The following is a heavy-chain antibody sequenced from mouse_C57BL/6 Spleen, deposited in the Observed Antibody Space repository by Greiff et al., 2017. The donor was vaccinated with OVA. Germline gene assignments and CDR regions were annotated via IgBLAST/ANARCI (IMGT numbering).Heavy chain of an antibody. D-gene: IGHD1-1*01. Sequence: QVQLQQPGAELVKPGASVKLSCKASGYTFTSYWMHWVKQRPGRGLEWIGRIDPNCGGTKYNEKFQSKGTLPVAKPSSTPYMQLSSLTSEDSAVYDCARLEGYYYAPYAMDYWGQGTSVTVSS. CDR3: ARLEGYYYAPYAMDY. CDR2: IDPNCGGT. V-gene: IGHV1-72*01. J-gene: IGHJ4*01. CDR1: GYTFTSYW.